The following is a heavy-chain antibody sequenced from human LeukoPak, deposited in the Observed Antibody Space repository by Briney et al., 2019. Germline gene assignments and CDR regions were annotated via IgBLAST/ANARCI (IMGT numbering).Heavy chain of an antibody. CDR2: IYYRGST. Sequence: PSQTLSLTCTVSGGSISSGDYYWSWIRQPPGQGLEWIGYIYYRGSTYYNPSLKSRVIISVDTSKNQFSLRLTSVTAADTAVYYCARQHEILTGYAFDIWGHGTMVTVSS. CDR1: GGSISSGDYY. CDR3: ARQHEILTGYAFDI. J-gene: IGHJ3*02. D-gene: IGHD3-9*01. V-gene: IGHV4-30-4*01.